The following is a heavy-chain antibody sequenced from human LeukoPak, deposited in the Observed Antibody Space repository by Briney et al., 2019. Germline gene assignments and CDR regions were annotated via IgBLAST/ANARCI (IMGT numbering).Heavy chain of an antibody. CDR3: ARARDGYNSGYYYGMDV. J-gene: IGHJ6*02. D-gene: IGHD5-24*01. Sequence: ASVTVSCKASGYTFTSYYMHWVRQAPGQGLEWMGIINPSGGSTSYAQKFQGRVTMTRDTSTSTVYMELSSLRSEDTTVYYCARARDGYNSGYYYGMDVWGQGTTVTVSS. V-gene: IGHV1-46*01. CDR1: GYTFTSYY. CDR2: INPSGGST.